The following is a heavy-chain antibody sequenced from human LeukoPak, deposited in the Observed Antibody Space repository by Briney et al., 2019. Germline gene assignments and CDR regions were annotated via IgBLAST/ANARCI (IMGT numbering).Heavy chain of an antibody. CDR2: IYYSGST. CDR1: GGSISSYY. V-gene: IGHV4-59*01. J-gene: IGHJ4*02. D-gene: IGHD3-22*01. Sequence: PSETLSLTCTVSGGSISSYYWSWIRQPPGKGLEWIGYIYYSGSTNYNPSLKSRVTISVDTSKNQFSLKLSSVTAADTAVYYCARDGWSSGYVYWGQGTLVTVSS. CDR3: ARDGWSSGYVY.